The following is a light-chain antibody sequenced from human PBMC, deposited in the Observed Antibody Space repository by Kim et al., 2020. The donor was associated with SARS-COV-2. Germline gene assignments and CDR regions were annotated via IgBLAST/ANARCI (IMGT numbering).Light chain of an antibody. J-gene: IGKJ1*01. V-gene: IGKV1-5*01. CDR1: QSINIC. Sequence: DIQMTQSPSTLSASVGDRVTITCRASQSINICLAWYQQKTGKAPKLLIYDASNLESGVPSRFSGSGSGTQFTLTINSLQPDDFATYYWQEYKNDSRTFGQGTKVDIK. CDR2: DAS. CDR3: QEYKNDSRT.